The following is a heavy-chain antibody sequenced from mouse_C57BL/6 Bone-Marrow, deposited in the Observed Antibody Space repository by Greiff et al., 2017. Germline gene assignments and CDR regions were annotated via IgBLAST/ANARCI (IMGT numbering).Heavy chain of an antibody. CDR2: ISYDGSN. V-gene: IGHV3-6*01. D-gene: IGHD2-4*01. CDR3: AREGYDYDWYFDV. Sequence: DVKLVESGPGLVKPSQSLSLTCSVTGYSITSGYYWNWIRQFPGNKLEWMGYISYDGSNNYNPSLKNRISITRDTSKNQFFLKLNSVTTEDTATYYCAREGYDYDWYFDVWGTGTTVTVSS. J-gene: IGHJ1*03. CDR1: GYSITSGYY.